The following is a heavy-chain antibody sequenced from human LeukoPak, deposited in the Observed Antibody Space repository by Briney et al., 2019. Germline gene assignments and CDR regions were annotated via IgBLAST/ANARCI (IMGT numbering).Heavy chain of an antibody. D-gene: IGHD4/OR15-4a*01. V-gene: IGHV1-8*01. CDR3: ARASYGGNPPPSAVYYYYYYMDV. CDR2: MNPNSGNT. CDR1: GYTFTSYD. Sequence: ASVKVSCKASGYTFTSYDINWVRQATGQGLEWMGWMNPNSGNTGYAQKFQGRVTMTRNTSISTAYMELSSLRSVDTAVYYCARASYGGNPPPSAVYYYYYYMDVWGKGTTVTVSS. J-gene: IGHJ6*03.